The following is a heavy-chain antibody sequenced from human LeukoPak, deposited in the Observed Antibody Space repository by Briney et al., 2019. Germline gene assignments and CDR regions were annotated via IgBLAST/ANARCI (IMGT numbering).Heavy chain of an antibody. V-gene: IGHV4-38-2*01. D-gene: IGHD6-19*01. Sequence: SETLSLTCAVSGYSIRRGYYWGGHRQPPGKGLEWIGSIFHGVTTYYNPSLKSRLTISVDTSKNQFSLKLTSVTAADTAVDYCARVFTSGWSRHEYFQYWGQGSLVTVSS. J-gene: IGHJ1*01. CDR3: ARVFTSGWSRHEYFQY. CDR2: IFHGVTT. CDR1: GYSIRRGYY.